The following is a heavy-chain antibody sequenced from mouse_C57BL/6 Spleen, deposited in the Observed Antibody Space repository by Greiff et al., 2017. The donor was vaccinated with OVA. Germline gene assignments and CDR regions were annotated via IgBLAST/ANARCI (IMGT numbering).Heavy chain of an antibody. J-gene: IGHJ1*03. D-gene: IGHD4-1*01. Sequence: EVQLQQSGAELVRPGASVKLSCTASGFNIKDDYMHWVKQRPEQGLEWIGWIDPENGDTEYASKFQGKATITADTSSNTAYLQLSSLTSEDTAVCYCTRGTGTVWYFDVWGTGTTVTVSS. CDR2: IDPENGDT. CDR1: GFNIKDDY. CDR3: TRGTGTVWYFDV. V-gene: IGHV14-4*01.